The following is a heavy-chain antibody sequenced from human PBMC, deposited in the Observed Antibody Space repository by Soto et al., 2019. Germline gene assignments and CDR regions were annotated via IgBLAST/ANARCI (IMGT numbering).Heavy chain of an antibody. CDR1: GYTFTSYG. CDR2: ISGYNGNT. Sequence: QVQLVQSGAEVKKPGASVKVSCTASGYTFTSYGIMWVRQAPGQGLEWMGWISGYNGNTNYAQKFHGRVTLTIDTSTNTAYMELRSLRSDDTAMYYCARVNNNDFRSGYLGYWGQGTLVAVSS. CDR3: ARVNNNDFRSGYLGY. D-gene: IGHD3-3*01. J-gene: IGHJ4*02. V-gene: IGHV1-18*01.